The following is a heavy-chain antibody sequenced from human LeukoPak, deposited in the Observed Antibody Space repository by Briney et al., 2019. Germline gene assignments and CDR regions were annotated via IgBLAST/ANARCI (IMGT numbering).Heavy chain of an antibody. CDR3: ARSSPPTYYHFYYYMDV. CDR2: INPNSGGA. CDR1: GYTFTGYY. D-gene: IGHD6-13*01. Sequence: ASVKVSCKASGYTFTGYYMHWVRQAPGQGLEWMGWINPNSGGAKYAQNFQGRVIMTTDTSIGTAYMELTSLRSDDTAVYYCARSSPPTYYHFYYYMDVWGKGSTVTVSS. V-gene: IGHV1-2*02. J-gene: IGHJ6*03.